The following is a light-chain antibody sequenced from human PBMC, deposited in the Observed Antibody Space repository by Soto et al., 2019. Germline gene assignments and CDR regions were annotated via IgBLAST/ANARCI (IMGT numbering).Light chain of an antibody. CDR2: GAS. Sequence: IVLTQSPGTLSLSPGERATLSCGASQSVTNNFLAWYQQKPGQAPRLLIYGASSRATGVPDMFSGSGSGTDFTLTISRLEPGDFAVYCCQQYGTPLFTFGPGTKVDIK. CDR3: QQYGTPLFT. J-gene: IGKJ3*01. CDR1: QSVTNNF. V-gene: IGKV3-20*01.